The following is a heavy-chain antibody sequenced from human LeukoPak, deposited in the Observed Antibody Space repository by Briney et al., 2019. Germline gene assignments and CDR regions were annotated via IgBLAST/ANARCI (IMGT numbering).Heavy chain of an antibody. CDR1: GFIFSKYT. Sequence: GGSLRLSCAASGFIFSKYTMNWVRQAPGKGLEWVSCISSGGNYIHYGDSVKGRFTISRDNAANSLYLQMNSLRADDTAVYYCARLDNSGSGTYDRGWFDPWGQGTLVTVSS. CDR2: ISSGGNYI. CDR3: ARLDNSGSGTYDRGWFDP. D-gene: IGHD3-10*01. J-gene: IGHJ5*02. V-gene: IGHV3-21*06.